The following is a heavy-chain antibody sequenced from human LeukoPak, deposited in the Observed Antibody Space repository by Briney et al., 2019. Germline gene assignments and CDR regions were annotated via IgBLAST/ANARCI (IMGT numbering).Heavy chain of an antibody. J-gene: IGHJ6*02. CDR2: ISWNSGSI. D-gene: IGHD4-11*01. Sequence: PGRSLRLSCAASGFTFDDYAMHWVRQAPGKGLEWVSGISWNSGSIGYADSVKGRFTISRDNAKNSLYLQMNSLRAEDTALYYCAKVQNYYYYGMDVWGQGTTVTVSS. CDR1: GFTFDDYA. V-gene: IGHV3-9*01. CDR3: AKVQNYYYYGMDV.